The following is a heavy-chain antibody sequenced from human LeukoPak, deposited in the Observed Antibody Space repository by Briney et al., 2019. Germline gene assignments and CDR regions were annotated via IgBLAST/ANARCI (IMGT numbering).Heavy chain of an antibody. V-gene: IGHV5-51*01. Sequence: GESLKISCTGSGYRFIDYWIGWVRQMPGKGLEWMGIIFPGDSDIKYSPSFQGQVTISADNSISTAYLQWSSLKASDTAMYYCVRHGLKGCSGGRCFTSFYYYGPDVCGQGSTVTVSS. D-gene: IGHD2-15*01. CDR3: VRHGLKGCSGGRCFTSFYYYGPDV. CDR2: IFPGDSDI. CDR1: GYRFIDYW. J-gene: IGHJ6*02.